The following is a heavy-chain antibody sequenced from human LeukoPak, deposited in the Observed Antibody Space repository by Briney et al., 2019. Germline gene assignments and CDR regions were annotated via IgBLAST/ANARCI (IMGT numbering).Heavy chain of an antibody. CDR2: IRSKANNYAT. D-gene: IGHD3-16*01. CDR3: TMLGDY. V-gene: IGHV3-73*01. J-gene: IGHJ4*02. CDR1: GFTFSGSG. Sequence: PGGSLRLSYAASGFTFSGSGMHWVRQASGKGLEWVGRIRSKANNYATAYAASVKGRFTISRDDSKNTAYLQMNSLKTEDTAVYYCTMLGDYWGQGTLVTVSS.